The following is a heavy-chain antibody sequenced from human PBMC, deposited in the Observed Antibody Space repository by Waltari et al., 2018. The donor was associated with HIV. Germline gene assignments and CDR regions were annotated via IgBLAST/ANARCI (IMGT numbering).Heavy chain of an antibody. D-gene: IGHD3-22*01. J-gene: IGHJ4*02. CDR2: ISSSGSTI. Sequence: QVELGESGGGLVKPGGSLRLSSAASGFTFRDYYMRWIRQAQGKGPEWVSYISSSGSTIYYADSVKGRFAISRDNAKNSLYLQMNSLRADDTAVYYCARVRSGYYDYWGQGTPVTVSS. CDR1: GFTFRDYY. V-gene: IGHV3-11*01. CDR3: ARVRSGYYDY.